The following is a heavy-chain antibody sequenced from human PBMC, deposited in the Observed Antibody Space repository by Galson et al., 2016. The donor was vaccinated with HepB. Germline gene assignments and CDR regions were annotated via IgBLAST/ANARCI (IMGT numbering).Heavy chain of an antibody. CDR2: MNPKSGNT. CDR3: ARGGTLPKTNLYGMDV. CDR1: GYTFSNYD. D-gene: IGHD2-8*01. Sequence: SVKVSCKASGYTFSNYDINWVRQAPGQGPEWMAWMNPKSGNTGYAQSFKARVTMTRDTSLSTAYVELYSLTSEDTAVYFCARGGTLPKTNLYGMDVWGQGTTVTVSS. V-gene: IGHV1-8*01. J-gene: IGHJ6*02.